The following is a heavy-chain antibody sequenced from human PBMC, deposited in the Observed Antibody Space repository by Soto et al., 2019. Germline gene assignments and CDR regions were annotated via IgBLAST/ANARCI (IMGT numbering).Heavy chain of an antibody. V-gene: IGHV3-33*01. CDR2: IWYDGSNK. Sequence: GGSLRLSCAASGFTFISYGMHWVLQAPGKGLEWVAVIWYDGSNKYYADSVKGRFTISRDNSKNTLYLQMNSLRAEDTAVYYCARDFYGRNYYGMDVWGQGTTVTVSS. CDR1: GFTFISYG. D-gene: IGHD3-16*01. J-gene: IGHJ6*02. CDR3: ARDFYGRNYYGMDV.